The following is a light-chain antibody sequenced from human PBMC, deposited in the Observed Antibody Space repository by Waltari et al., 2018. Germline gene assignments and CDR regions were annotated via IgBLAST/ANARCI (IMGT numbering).Light chain of an antibody. Sequence: HSALAQSASVSGSPGQSITISCTGTSSDVGGYNYVSWYQQHPGKAPRLMIYDVNNRPSGVSHRFSGSKSGNTASLTISGLQAEDEADYYCSSFTRTNSWVFGGGTKLTVL. CDR3: SSFTRTNSWV. V-gene: IGLV2-14*03. CDR2: DVN. J-gene: IGLJ3*02. CDR1: SSDVGGYNY.